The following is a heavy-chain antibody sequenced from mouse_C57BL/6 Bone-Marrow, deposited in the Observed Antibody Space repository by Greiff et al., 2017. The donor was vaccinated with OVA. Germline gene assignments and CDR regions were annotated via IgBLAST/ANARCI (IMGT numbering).Heavy chain of an antibody. V-gene: IGHV1-59*01. J-gene: IGHJ1*03. D-gene: IGHD1-1*01. CDR1: GYTFTSYW. CDR2: IDPSDSYT. Sequence: QVQLQQPGAELVRPGTSVKLSCKASGYTFTSYWMHWVKQRPGQGLEWIGVIDPSDSYTNYNQKFKGKATLTVDTSSRTAYMQLSSLTSEDSAVYYCARVRYYYGSSSYWYFDVWGTGTTVTVSS. CDR3: ARVRYYYGSSSYWYFDV.